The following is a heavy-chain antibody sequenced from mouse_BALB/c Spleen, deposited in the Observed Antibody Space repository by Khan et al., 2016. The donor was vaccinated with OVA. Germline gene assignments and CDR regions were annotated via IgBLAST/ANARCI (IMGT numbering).Heavy chain of an antibody. CDR3: ARDGCRYNDAMDY. J-gene: IGHJ4*01. CDR2: ISYSGST. Sequence: EVQLVESGPGLVKPSQSLSHTCTVTGYSITSDYAWNWIRQFPGNKLEWMGYISYSGSTNYNPALKSRISITRDTSKNQFILQLNSVTTEDTATYYCARDGCRYNDAMDYWGQGTSVTVSS. D-gene: IGHD2-3*01. CDR1: GYSITSDYA. V-gene: IGHV3-2*02.